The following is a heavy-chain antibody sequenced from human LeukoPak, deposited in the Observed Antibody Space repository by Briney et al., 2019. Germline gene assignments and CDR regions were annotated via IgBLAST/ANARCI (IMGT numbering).Heavy chain of an antibody. J-gene: IGHJ4*02. D-gene: IGHD1-26*01. V-gene: IGHV3-33*08. CDR1: EFTFSRYS. Sequence: PGGSLRLSCAASEFTFSRYSMNWVRQAPGKGLEWVAVIWYDGSNKYYGDSVKGRFTISRDNSKNTLYLQMNSLRAEDTAVYYCASTSGSLDYWGQGTLVTVSS. CDR2: IWYDGSNK. CDR3: ASTSGSLDY.